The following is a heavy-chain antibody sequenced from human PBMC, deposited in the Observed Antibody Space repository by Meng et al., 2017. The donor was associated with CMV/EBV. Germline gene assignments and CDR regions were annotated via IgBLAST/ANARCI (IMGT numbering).Heavy chain of an antibody. CDR2: IVVGSGNT. J-gene: IGHJ6*02. CDR1: GFTFTTSV. V-gene: IGHV1-58*01. Sequence: SVKLSCKASGFTFTTSVVQWVRQARGQRLEWIAWIVVGSGNTNYERKFQERVTITRDMSTSTAYMELSSLRSEDTTVYYCAADRPESGYCDFRSGYFSEGMDVWGQGTTVTVSS. D-gene: IGHD3-3*01. CDR3: AADRPESGYCDFRSGYFSEGMDV.